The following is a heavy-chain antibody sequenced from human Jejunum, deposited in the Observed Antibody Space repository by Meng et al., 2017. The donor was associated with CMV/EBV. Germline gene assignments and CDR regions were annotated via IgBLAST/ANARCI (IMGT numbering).Heavy chain of an antibody. CDR2: IYHSGRT. V-gene: IGHV4-4*02. D-gene: IGHD4-17*01. CDR1: GGSIRNDQW. CDR3: TTLYGDSIS. J-gene: IGHJ4*02. Sequence: QGRLQESGQGLATPSGTLPLPGDVSGGSIRNDQWWSWVRQAPGKGLEWIGEIYHSGRTNYNPSVKSRVSMSVDKSQNHFSLRLSSVTAADTAVYYCTTLYGDSISWGQGTLVTVSS.